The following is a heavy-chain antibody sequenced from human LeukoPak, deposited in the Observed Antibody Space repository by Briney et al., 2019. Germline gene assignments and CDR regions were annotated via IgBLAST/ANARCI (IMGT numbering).Heavy chain of an antibody. V-gene: IGHV3-73*01. CDR2: TRSKANNYAT. J-gene: IGHJ4*02. CDR3: TRLLAEGC. CDR1: GFTFSVSA. Sequence: GGSLRLSCAASGFTFSVSAMYWVRQASGKGLEWVGRTRSKANNYATAYAASVKGRFTISRDDSKNTAYLQMNSLKTEDTAVYYCTRLLAEGCWGQGTLVTVSS.